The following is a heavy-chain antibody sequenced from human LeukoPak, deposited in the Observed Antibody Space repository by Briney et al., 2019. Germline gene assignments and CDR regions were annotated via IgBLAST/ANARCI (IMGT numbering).Heavy chain of an antibody. J-gene: IGHJ5*02. CDR3: ARRIIIKQLVSESFDP. CDR2: MNPNSGNT. Sequence: GASVKVSCKASGYTFTSYDINWVRQATGQGLEWMGWMNPNSGNTGYAQKFQGRVTITRNTSISTAYMELSSLRSEDTAVYYCARRIIIKQLVSESFDPWGQGTLVTVSS. D-gene: IGHD6-13*01. CDR1: GYTFTSYD. V-gene: IGHV1-8*03.